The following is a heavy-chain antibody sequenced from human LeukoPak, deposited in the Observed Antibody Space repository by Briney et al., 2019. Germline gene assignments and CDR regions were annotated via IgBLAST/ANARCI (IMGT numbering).Heavy chain of an antibody. J-gene: IGHJ5*02. Sequence: PSETLSLTCTVSGGSVSSGTYYWSWIRQPPGKGLEWIGYIYNRGSTKSNPSLKSRVTILVDTSKNQFSLKLSSVTAADMAVYYCARDPYGEGWFDPWGQGTLVTVSS. V-gene: IGHV4-61*01. CDR3: ARDPYGEGWFDP. D-gene: IGHD4-17*01. CDR1: GGSVSSGTYY. CDR2: IYNRGST.